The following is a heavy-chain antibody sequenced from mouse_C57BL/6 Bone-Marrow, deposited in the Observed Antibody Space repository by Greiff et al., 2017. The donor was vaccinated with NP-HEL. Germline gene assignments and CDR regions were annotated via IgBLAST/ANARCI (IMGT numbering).Heavy chain of an antibody. D-gene: IGHD2-2*01. V-gene: IGHV5-6*02. CDR2: ISSGGSYT. J-gene: IGHJ4*01. CDR3: ARHEDGYDLYAMDY. CDR1: GFTFSSYG. Sequence: EVKLVESGGDLVKTGGSLKLSCAASGFTFSSYGMSWVRQTPDKRLEWVATISSGGSYTYYPDSVKGRFTISRDNAKNTLYLQMSSLKSEDTAMYYCARHEDGYDLYAMDYWGQGTSVTVSS.